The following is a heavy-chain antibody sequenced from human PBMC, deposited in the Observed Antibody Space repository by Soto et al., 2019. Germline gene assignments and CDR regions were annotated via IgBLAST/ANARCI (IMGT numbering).Heavy chain of an antibody. V-gene: IGHV1-18*01. Sequence: QVQLVQSGAEVKKPGASVKVSCTTSGYTFTLFGITWVRQAPVQGLEWMGWISPYNGDTKYAEKLKGRVTLTTDTSTDTAYMELTSITSDDTAEYYCARGGQYRYFDYWGQGTLVTVSS. D-gene: IGHD2-2*02. CDR2: ISPYNGDT. CDR3: ARGGQYRYFDY. J-gene: IGHJ4*02. CDR1: GYTFTLFG.